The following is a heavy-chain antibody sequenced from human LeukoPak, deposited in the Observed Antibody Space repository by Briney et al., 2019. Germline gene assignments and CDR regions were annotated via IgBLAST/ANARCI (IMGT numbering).Heavy chain of an antibody. CDR2: IKQEGSEK. CDR1: GFTFSSYW. J-gene: IGHJ4*02. D-gene: IGHD5-18*01. CDR3: TRASRIQLWLIVDPPFDY. V-gene: IGHV3-7*03. Sequence: GGSLRLSCAASGFTFSSYWMSWVRQAPGKGLEGLANIKQEGSEKYYVDSVKGRFTISRDNAKSSLYLPMSSLRAEDTAIYYCTRASRIQLWLIVDPPFDYWGQGSLVTVPS.